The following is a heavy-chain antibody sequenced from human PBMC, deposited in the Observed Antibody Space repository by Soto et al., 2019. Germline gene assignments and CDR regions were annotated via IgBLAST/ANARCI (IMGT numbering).Heavy chain of an antibody. CDR3: ARAGSYYGSGSFNWFDP. J-gene: IGHJ5*02. V-gene: IGHV4-4*07. CDR1: GGSISSYY. Sequence: SETLSLTCTVSGGSISSYYWSWIRQPAGKGLXXXXXIYTSGSTNYNPSLKSRVTMSVDTSKNQFSLKLSSVTAADTAVYYCARAGSYYGSGSFNWFDPW. D-gene: IGHD3-10*01. CDR2: IYTSGST.